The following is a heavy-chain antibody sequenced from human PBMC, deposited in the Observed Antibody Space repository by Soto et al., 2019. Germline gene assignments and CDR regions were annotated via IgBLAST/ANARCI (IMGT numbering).Heavy chain of an antibody. Sequence: QLQLLESGPGLVKASETLSLTCNVSGGSISTSRSYWAWIRQPPGKGLEWVANIFYSGSTYYNPSLASRVTVSVNTSKNEFSLKLRAVNAADTAFYYCARQPTTGDTDLWFDPWGQGTLVTVSS. J-gene: IGHJ5*02. CDR2: IFYSGST. V-gene: IGHV4-39*01. D-gene: IGHD2-21*01. CDR1: GGSISTSRSY. CDR3: ARQPTTGDTDLWFDP.